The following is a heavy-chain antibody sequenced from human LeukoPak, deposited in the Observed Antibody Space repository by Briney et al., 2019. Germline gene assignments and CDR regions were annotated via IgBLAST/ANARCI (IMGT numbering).Heavy chain of an antibody. V-gene: IGHV3-74*01. J-gene: IGHJ3*01. CDR1: GFTFSSYW. D-gene: IGHD5-18*01. CDR2: LKSDVSST. Sequence: GGSLRLSCTASGFTFSSYWMHWVRQAPGKGLVWVSRLKSDVSSTSYADFVKGRFTTSRDNAKNTLYLQVNSLRAEDTAVYYCARETTAMTADFDVWGQGTMVTVSS. CDR3: ARETTAMTADFDV.